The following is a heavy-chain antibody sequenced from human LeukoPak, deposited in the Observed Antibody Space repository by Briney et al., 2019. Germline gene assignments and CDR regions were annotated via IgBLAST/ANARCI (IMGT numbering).Heavy chain of an antibody. V-gene: IGHV3-30-3*01. CDR3: AKDVDTVMDWANDAFDV. CDR2: ISYDGVDK. CDR1: QFIFNNYA. J-gene: IGHJ3*01. D-gene: IGHD5-18*01. Sequence: GRSLRLSCAASQFIFNNYAMSWVRQAPGKGLEWVASISYDGVDKYYADSLKGRFTMSRDNSKNSVYLQMDSLRVEDTAMYYCAKDVDTVMDWANDAFDVWGQGTMVIVSS.